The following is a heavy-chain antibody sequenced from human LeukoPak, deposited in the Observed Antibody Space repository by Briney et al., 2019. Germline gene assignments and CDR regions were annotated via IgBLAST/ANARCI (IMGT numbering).Heavy chain of an antibody. CDR2: ITPIFGTA. CDR3: AIRYRFVANYFDP. V-gene: IGHV1-69*01. J-gene: IGHJ5*02. D-gene: IGHD1-7*01. Sequence: SVKVSCKASGGTFSSYAISWVRQAPGQGLEWMGGITPIFGTANYAQKFQGRVTITADESTSTAYMELSSLRSEDTAVYYCAIRYRFVANYFDPWGQGTLVTVSS. CDR1: GGTFSSYA.